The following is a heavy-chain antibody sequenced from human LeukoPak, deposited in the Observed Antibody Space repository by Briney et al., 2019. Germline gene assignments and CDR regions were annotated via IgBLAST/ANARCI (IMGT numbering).Heavy chain of an antibody. Sequence: GGSLRLSCAASGFTVSSNYMSWVRQAPGKGLEWVSVIYSGGSTYYADSVKGRFTISRDNSKNTLYLQMNSLRAEDTAVYYCARDRYSSGARLFDYWAREPWSPSPQ. J-gene: IGHJ4*02. D-gene: IGHD6-19*01. CDR1: GFTVSSNY. V-gene: IGHV3-53*01. CDR2: IYSGGST. CDR3: ARDRYSSGARLFDY.